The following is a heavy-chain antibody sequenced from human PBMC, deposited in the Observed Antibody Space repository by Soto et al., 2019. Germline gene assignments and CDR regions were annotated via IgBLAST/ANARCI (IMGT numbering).Heavy chain of an antibody. D-gene: IGHD3-3*01. CDR1: GFTFSSYA. CDR3: AKIFRGNPDYGMDV. Sequence: LRLSCAASGFTFSSYAMSWVRQAPGKGLEWVSAISGSGGSTYYADSVKGRFTISRDNSKNTLYLQMNSLRAEDTAVYYCAKIFRGNPDYGMDVWGQGTTVTVSS. J-gene: IGHJ6*02. CDR2: ISGSGGST. V-gene: IGHV3-23*01.